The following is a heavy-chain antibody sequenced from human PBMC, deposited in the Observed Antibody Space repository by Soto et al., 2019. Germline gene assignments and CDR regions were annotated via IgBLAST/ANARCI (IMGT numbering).Heavy chain of an antibody. D-gene: IGHD2-15*01. CDR3: ALWGYSYYYYYMDV. CDR1: GFTFSSYW. Sequence: GGSLRLSCAASGFTFSSYWMHWVRQAPGKGLVRVSRINSDGSSTSHADSVKGRFTISRDNAKNTLYLQMNSLRAEDTAVYYCALWGYSYYYYYMDVWGKGTTVTVSS. J-gene: IGHJ6*03. CDR2: INSDGSST. V-gene: IGHV3-74*01.